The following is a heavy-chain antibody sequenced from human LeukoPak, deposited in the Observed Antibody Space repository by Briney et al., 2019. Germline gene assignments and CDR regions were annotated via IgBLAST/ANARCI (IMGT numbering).Heavy chain of an antibody. CDR1: GFTFSSYS. Sequence: GGSLRLSCSASGFTFSSYSITWVRQAPGKGLEWVSSISSGSTYIYYADSMKGRFTTSRDDAKNSLYLQMNSLRAEDTAVYYCARVQGVAVAGTIISEKPSNWFDPWGQGTLVTVSS. CDR3: ARVQGVAVAGTIISEKPSNWFDP. D-gene: IGHD6-19*01. J-gene: IGHJ5*02. CDR2: ISSGSTYI. V-gene: IGHV3-21*01.